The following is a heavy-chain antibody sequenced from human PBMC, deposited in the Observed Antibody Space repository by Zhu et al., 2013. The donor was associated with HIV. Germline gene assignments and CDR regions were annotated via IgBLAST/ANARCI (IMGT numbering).Heavy chain of an antibody. CDR1: GYTFVNH. CDR3: ATGPTYSVSPA. V-gene: IGHV1-24*01. J-gene: IGHJ5*02. CDR2: FDPEDGET. D-gene: IGHD3-16*01. Sequence: VQLRQSGGEVKRPGASLKISCKASGYTFVNHDVTWVRQSPGQGLEWMGGFDPEDGETIYAQKFQGRVTMTEDTSTDTAFMELTSLRSEDTAVYYCATGPTYSVSPAWGQGALVTVSS.